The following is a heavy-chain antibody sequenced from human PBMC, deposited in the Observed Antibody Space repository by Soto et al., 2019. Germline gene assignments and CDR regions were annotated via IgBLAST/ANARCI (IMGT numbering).Heavy chain of an antibody. CDR1: GGTFSSYA. J-gene: IGHJ3*02. Sequence: ATVKVSFKASGGTFSSYAISWVRQAPGQGLEWMGGIIPIFGTANYAQKFQGRVTITADESTSTAYMELSSLRSEDTAVYYCARGPACGGDCYGAFDIWGQGTMVTVSS. V-gene: IGHV1-69*13. D-gene: IGHD2-21*02. CDR3: ARGPACGGDCYGAFDI. CDR2: IIPIFGTA.